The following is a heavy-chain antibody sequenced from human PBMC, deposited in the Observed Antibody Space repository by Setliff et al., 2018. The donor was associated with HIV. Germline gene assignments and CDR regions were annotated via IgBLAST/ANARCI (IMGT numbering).Heavy chain of an antibody. V-gene: IGHV2-70*12. Sequence: SGPTLVNPTQTLTLTCTFSGFSLSTDGMCVSWIRQPQGKALEWLARMDWDDDKYYRTSLKTRLTITKDTSKNQVVLTMNNMDPVDTATYYCAHVIGYSSPVDAFDIWGQGTMVTVSS. J-gene: IGHJ3*02. CDR3: AHVIGYSSPVDAFDI. CDR2: MDWDDDK. CDR1: GFSLSTDGMC. D-gene: IGHD6-13*01.